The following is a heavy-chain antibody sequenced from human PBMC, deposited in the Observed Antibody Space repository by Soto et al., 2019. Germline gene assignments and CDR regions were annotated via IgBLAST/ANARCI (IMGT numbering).Heavy chain of an antibody. J-gene: IGHJ3*02. Sequence: GGSLRLSCTASGFTFGDYAMSWVRQAPGKGLEWVGFIRSKAYGGTTEYAASVKGRFTISRDDSKSIAYLQMNSLKTEDTTVYYCTSTKRGYYDILTGYYGPDAFDIWGQGTMVTVSS. V-gene: IGHV3-49*04. D-gene: IGHD3-9*01. CDR1: GFTFGDYA. CDR3: TSTKRGYYDILTGYYGPDAFDI. CDR2: IRSKAYGGTT.